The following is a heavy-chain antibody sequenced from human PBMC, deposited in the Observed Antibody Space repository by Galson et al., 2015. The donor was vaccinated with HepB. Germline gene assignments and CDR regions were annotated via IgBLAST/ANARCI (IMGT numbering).Heavy chain of an antibody. CDR1: GFTFSSYG. J-gene: IGHJ6*02. CDR3: AKDIEGIRFLEWFVYYGMDV. Sequence: SLRLSCAASGFTFSSYGMHWVRQAPGKGLEWVAVISYDGSNKYYADSVKGRFAISRDNSKNTLYLQMNSLRAEDSAVYYCAKDIEGIRFLEWFVYYGMDVWGQGTTVTVSS. CDR2: ISYDGSNK. D-gene: IGHD3-3*01. V-gene: IGHV3-30*18.